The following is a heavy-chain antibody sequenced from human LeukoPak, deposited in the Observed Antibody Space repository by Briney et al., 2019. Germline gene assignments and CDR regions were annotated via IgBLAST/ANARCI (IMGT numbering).Heavy chain of an antibody. J-gene: IGHJ4*02. D-gene: IGHD3-16*01. Sequence: SETLSLTCTVSGVSISSSYSYWGWIRQPPGKGLEWIGYIYYSGSTNYNPSLKSRVTISVDTSKNQFSLKLSSVTAADTAVYYCARLGGIRNYWGQGTLVTVSS. CDR3: ARLGGIRNY. V-gene: IGHV4-61*05. CDR2: IYYSGST. CDR1: GVSISSSYSY.